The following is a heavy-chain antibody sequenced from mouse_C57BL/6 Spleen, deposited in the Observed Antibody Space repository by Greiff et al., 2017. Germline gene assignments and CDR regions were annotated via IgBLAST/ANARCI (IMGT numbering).Heavy chain of an antibody. Sequence: VQLQQSGPELVKPGASVKISCKASGYAFSSSWMNWVKQRPGKGLEWIGRIYPGDGDTNYNGKFKGKATLTADKSSSTAYMQLSSLTSEDSAAYFCARRRDRYDGDYWGQGTTLTVSS. CDR3: ARRRDRYDGDY. D-gene: IGHD2-3*01. CDR1: GYAFSSSW. CDR2: IYPGDGDT. J-gene: IGHJ2*01. V-gene: IGHV1-82*01.